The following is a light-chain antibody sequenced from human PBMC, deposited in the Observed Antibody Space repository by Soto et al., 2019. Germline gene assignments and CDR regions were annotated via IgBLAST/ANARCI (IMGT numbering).Light chain of an antibody. Sequence: QSALTQPASVSGSPGQSITISCTGTSSDVGSYNLVSWYQQHPGKAPKLMIYEGSKRPSGVSNRFSGSKSGNTASLTISGLQAEDADDYYCCSYAGSSTYVLGTGTKV. CDR2: EGS. V-gene: IGLV2-23*01. J-gene: IGLJ1*01. CDR1: SSDVGSYNL. CDR3: CSYAGSSTYV.